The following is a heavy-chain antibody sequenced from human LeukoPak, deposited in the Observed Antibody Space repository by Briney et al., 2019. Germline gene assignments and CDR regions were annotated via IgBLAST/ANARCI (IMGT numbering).Heavy chain of an antibody. CDR2: INPNSGAT. Sequence: GASVTDSFMASGYTFTGYYIHWVRQAPGQGLEWMGWINPNSGATNYAQKIQGSVTMTRDTSISTAYMELSRLRYDDTAVYYCARGLDLYPGYSYGQNWFDPWGQGTLVTVSS. V-gene: IGHV1-2*02. D-gene: IGHD5-18*01. CDR3: ARGLDLYPGYSYGQNWFDP. J-gene: IGHJ5*02. CDR1: GYTFTGYY.